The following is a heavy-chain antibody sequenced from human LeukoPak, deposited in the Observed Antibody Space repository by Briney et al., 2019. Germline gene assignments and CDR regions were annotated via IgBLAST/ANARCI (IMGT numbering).Heavy chain of an antibody. Sequence: GRSLRLSCAVSGFTFSSFGMQWVRQDPGKGLEWVALISYDGSNKHYADSVKGRFTISRDNSKNTLYLQMNGLRPEDTAVYYCAKDGAGSWFGEATWGQGTLVTVSS. CDR1: GFTFSSFG. J-gene: IGHJ5*02. CDR3: AKDGAGSWFGEAT. CDR2: ISYDGSNK. D-gene: IGHD6-13*01. V-gene: IGHV3-30*18.